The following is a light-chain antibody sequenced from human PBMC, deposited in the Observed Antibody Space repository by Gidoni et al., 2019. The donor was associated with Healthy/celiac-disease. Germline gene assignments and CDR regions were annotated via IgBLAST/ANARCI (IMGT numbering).Light chain of an antibody. J-gene: IGKJ1*01. V-gene: IGKV3-20*01. CDR1: QSVSSSY. CDR3: QQYGSSPLG. Sequence: EIVLPQFPGTLSLSPGERATLSCRASQSVSSSYLAWYQQKPGQAPRLLIYGASSRATGIPDRFSGSGSGTDFTLTISRLEPEDFAVYYCQQYGSSPLGFGQGTKVEIK. CDR2: GAS.